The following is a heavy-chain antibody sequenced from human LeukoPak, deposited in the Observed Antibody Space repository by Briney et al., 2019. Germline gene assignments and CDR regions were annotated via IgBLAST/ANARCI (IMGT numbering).Heavy chain of an antibody. D-gene: IGHD1-26*01. V-gene: IGHV4-59*01. CDR1: GVSISSYY. CDR3: AREAFSGSYYPGLDY. Sequence: SGTLSLTCAVSGVSISSYYWSWIRQPPGKGLEWIGYIYYSGSTNYNPSPTSRVSTSVDTSTNQLSPKLSSVTTADTAVYYCAREAFSGSYYPGLDYWGQGTLVTVSS. J-gene: IGHJ4*02. CDR2: IYYSGST.